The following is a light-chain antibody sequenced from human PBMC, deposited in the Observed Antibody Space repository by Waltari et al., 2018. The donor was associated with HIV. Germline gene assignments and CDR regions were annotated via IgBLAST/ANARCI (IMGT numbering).Light chain of an antibody. CDR3: SSYTSSSTSYV. CDR2: EVS. CDR1: SSDVGGYNY. Sequence: QSALTQPASGSGSPGQSITISCPGTSSDVGGYNYVSWYQQHPGKAPKLMIYEVSNRPSGVSNRFSGSKSGNTASLTISGLQAEDEADYYCSSYTSSSTSYVFGTGTKVTVL. V-gene: IGLV2-14*01. J-gene: IGLJ1*01.